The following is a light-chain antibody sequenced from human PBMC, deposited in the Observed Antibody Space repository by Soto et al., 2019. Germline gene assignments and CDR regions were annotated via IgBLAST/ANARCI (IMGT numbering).Light chain of an antibody. J-gene: IGLJ1*01. CDR3: YSYTSSSTYV. CDR1: SSDVGGYNY. CDR2: DVS. Sequence: QSVLTQPASVSGSPGQSITISCTGTSSDVGGYNYVSWYQQHPGKAPKLVIYDVSTRPSAVSNRFSGSKSGNTASLNISGLQAEDEADYYRYSYTSSSTYVFGTGTKVTVL. V-gene: IGLV2-14*01.